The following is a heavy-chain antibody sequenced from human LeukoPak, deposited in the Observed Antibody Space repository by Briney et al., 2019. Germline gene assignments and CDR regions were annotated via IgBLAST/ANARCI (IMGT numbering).Heavy chain of an antibody. CDR2: IYYSGST. D-gene: IGHD6-13*01. V-gene: IGHV4-39*07. J-gene: IGHJ5*02. CDR3: ARVSRIFNGYSRYNWFDP. CDR1: GGSISSSSYY. Sequence: PSETLSLTCTVSGGSISSSSYYWGWIRQPPGKGLEWIGSIYYSGSTYYNPSLKSRVTISVDTSKNQFSLKLSSVTAADTAVYYCARVSRIFNGYSRYNWFDPWGQGTLVTVSS.